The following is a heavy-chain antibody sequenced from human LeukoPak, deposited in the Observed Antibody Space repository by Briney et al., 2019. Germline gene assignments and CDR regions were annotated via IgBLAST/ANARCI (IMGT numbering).Heavy chain of an antibody. CDR1: GGTFSSYA. V-gene: IGHV1-69*04. D-gene: IGHD6-13*01. CDR2: IIPILGIA. CDR3: ARDRSRIGIAAAGNWFDP. Sequence: ASVKVSCKASGGTFSSYAISWVRQAPGQGLEWMGRIIPILGIANYAQKFQGRVTITADKSTSTAYMELSSLRSEDTAVYYCARDRSRIGIAAAGNWFDPWGQGTLVTVSS. J-gene: IGHJ5*02.